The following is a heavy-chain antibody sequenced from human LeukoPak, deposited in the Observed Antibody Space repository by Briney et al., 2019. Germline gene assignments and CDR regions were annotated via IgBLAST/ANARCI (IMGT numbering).Heavy chain of an antibody. CDR3: ARDLGDYVWGSYRLDY. CDR1: GGTFSSYA. D-gene: IGHD3-16*02. V-gene: IGHV1-69*04. Sequence: GASVKVSCKASGGTFSSYAISWVRQAPGQGLEWMGRIIPILGIANYAQKFQGRVTITADKSTSTAYMELSSLRSEDTAVYYCARDLGDYVWGSYRLDYWGQGTLVTVSS. CDR2: IIPILGIA. J-gene: IGHJ4*02.